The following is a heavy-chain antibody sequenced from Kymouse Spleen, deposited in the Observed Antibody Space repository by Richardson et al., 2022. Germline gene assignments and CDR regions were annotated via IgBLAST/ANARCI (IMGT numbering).Heavy chain of an antibody. CDR1: GGSFSGYY. CDR2: INHSGST. J-gene: IGHJ6*02. D-gene: IGHD7-27*02. CDR3: ARGWGGYYYYGMDV. V-gene: IGHV4-34*01. Sequence: QVQLQQWGAGLLKPSETLSLTCAVYGGSFSGYYWSWIRQPPGKGLEWIGEINHSGSTNYNPSLKSRVTISVDTSKNQFSLKLSSVTAADTAVYYCARGWGGYYYYGMDVWGQGTTVTVSS.